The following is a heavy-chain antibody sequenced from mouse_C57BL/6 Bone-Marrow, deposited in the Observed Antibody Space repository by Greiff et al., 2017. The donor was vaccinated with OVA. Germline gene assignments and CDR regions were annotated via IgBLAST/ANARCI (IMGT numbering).Heavy chain of an antibody. CDR1: GYTFTSYT. V-gene: IGHV1-4*01. Sequence: QVQLKEPGAELARPGASVKMSCKASGYTFTSYTIHWVKQRPGQGLEWIGYIDSTNDYTNYNQKFKGKATLTADKSSSTAYMQLSSLTSEDSAVFYCTRGYYFDYWGRGTTLTVSS. CDR3: TRGYYFDY. J-gene: IGHJ2*01. CDR2: IDSTNDYT.